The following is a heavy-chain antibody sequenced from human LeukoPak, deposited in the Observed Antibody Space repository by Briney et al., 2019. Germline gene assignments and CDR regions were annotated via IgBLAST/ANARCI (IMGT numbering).Heavy chain of an antibody. CDR2: IKQDGSET. CDR1: GFTFSSYW. D-gene: IGHD1-26*01. CDR3: ARDLL. V-gene: IGHV3-7*01. J-gene: IGHJ4*02. Sequence: RGSLRLSRAGSGFTFSSYWMSWVRQAPGKGLEWVANIKQDGSETYYVDSVKGRFTISRDNAKKSLYLQMNSLRAEDTAVYYCARDLLWGQGTLVTVSS.